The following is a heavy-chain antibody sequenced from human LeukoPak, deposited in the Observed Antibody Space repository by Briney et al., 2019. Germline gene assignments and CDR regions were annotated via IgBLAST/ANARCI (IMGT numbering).Heavy chain of an antibody. V-gene: IGHV3-30*03. Sequence: GGSLRLSCAASGFTFSSYGMHWVRQAPGKGLEWVAVISYDGSNKYYADSVRGRFTISRDNSKNTLYLQMNSLRAEDTAVYYCASPGSGRHNWGQGTLVTVSS. J-gene: IGHJ4*02. CDR1: GFTFSSYG. D-gene: IGHD7-27*01. CDR3: ASPGSGRHN. CDR2: ISYDGSNK.